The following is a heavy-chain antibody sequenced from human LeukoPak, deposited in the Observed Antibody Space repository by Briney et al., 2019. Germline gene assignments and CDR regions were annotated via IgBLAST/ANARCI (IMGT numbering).Heavy chain of an antibody. CDR3: ARGLRDRYGMDV. V-gene: IGHV3-74*01. CDR1: GFTLDTYW. J-gene: IGHJ6*02. CDR2: IHRDGNNI. Sequence: GGSLRLSCAASGFTLDTYWMHWVRQAPGKGLVWVSRIHRDGNNINYADFVQGRFTVSRDNAKNTLYLQMHSLRVEDTAMYFCARGLRDRYGMDVWGQGTTVTVSS.